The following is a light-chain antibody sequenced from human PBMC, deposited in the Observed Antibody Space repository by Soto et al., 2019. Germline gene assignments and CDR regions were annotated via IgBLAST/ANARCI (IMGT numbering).Light chain of an antibody. CDR3: QQLNSYPPT. Sequence: IQLTQSPSSLSASVGDGVTITCRASQAISRFLAWYQQNPGKAPKLLIYDASTLQSGVPSRFSGSGSGTDFTLTISSLQPEDFATYYCQQLNSYPPTFGQGTKVDIK. V-gene: IGKV1-9*01. J-gene: IGKJ1*01. CDR1: QAISRF. CDR2: DAS.